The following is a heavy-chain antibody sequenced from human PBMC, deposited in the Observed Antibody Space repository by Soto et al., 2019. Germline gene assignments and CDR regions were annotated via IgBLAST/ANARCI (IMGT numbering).Heavy chain of an antibody. CDR2: ISWNSGSI. CDR3: AKAQEAAAGADFDY. Sequence: EVQLVESGGGLVQPGRSLRLSCAASGFTFDDYAMHWVRQAPGKGLEWVSGISWNSGSIGYADSVKGRFTISRDNAKNSLYLQMNSLRAEDTALYYSAKAQEAAAGADFDYWGQGTLVTVSS. CDR1: GFTFDDYA. V-gene: IGHV3-9*01. J-gene: IGHJ4*02. D-gene: IGHD6-13*01.